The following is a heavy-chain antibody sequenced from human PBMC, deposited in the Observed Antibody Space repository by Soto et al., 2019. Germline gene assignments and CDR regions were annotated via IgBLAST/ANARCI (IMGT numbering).Heavy chain of an antibody. V-gene: IGHV4-39*01. CDR2: IYYSGST. CDR3: ASYSSSIAFDP. CDR1: GGSISGSSYY. J-gene: IGHJ5*02. D-gene: IGHD6-6*01. Sequence: SETLSLTCTVSGGSISGSSYYWGWIRQPPGKGLEWIGSIYYSGSTYYNPSLKSRVTISVDTSKNQFSLKLSSVTAADTAVYYCASYSSSIAFDPWGQGTLVTVSS.